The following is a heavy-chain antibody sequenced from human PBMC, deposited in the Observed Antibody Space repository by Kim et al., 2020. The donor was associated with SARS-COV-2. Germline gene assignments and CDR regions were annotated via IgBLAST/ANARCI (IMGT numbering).Heavy chain of an antibody. CDR3: ARGDYDISTGYYLTYGMDV. V-gene: IGHV3-21*01. CDR1: GFTFSSYS. J-gene: IGHJ6*02. D-gene: IGHD3-9*01. CDR2: INSGSKSI. Sequence: GGSLRLSCAASGFTFSSYSMNWVRQAPGKGLEWVSIINSGSKSIYYADSVKGRFTISRDNAKKSLYLQMNSLRAEDTAVYYCARGDYDISTGYYLTYGMDVWGQGTTVTVSS.